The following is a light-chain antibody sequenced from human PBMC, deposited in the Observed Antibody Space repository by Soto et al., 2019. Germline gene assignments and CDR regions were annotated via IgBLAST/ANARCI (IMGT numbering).Light chain of an antibody. V-gene: IGKV3-20*01. CDR1: QSISIY. Sequence: EIVLTQSPATLSLSPGERATLSCRASQSISIYLAWYQQKPGQPPRLLIYDTSSRATGIPDRFSGSGSGTDFTLTISRLEPEDFAVYYCQQYGSSPPYTFGQGTKLEIK. CDR2: DTS. CDR3: QQYGSSPPYT. J-gene: IGKJ2*01.